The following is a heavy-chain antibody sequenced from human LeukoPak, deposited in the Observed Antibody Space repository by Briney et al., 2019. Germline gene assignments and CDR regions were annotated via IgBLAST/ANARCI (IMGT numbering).Heavy chain of an antibody. CDR3: ARGVRGSYGTDL. J-gene: IGHJ5*02. CDR1: GFTFSSYA. D-gene: IGHD1-26*01. CDR2: ISGSGVST. V-gene: IGHV3-23*01. Sequence: GGSLRISCAASGFTFSSYAMSWVRQAPGKGLEWVSTISGSGVSTYYADSVKGRFTISRDNAMNTLYLHLNSLRAEDTAVYYCARGVRGSYGTDLWGQGTLVTVSS.